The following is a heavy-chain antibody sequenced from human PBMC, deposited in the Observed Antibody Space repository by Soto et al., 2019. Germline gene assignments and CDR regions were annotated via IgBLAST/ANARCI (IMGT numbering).Heavy chain of an antibody. V-gene: IGHV4-59*12. CDR3: SKDSSVYYFDY. CDR1: GGSISTYY. CDR2: VYHSGTT. D-gene: IGHD6-6*01. J-gene: IGHJ4*02. Sequence: NPSETLSLTCTVSGGSISTYYWTWIRQSPGKGQEWIGYVYHSGTTNYNPSLESRVTMSLDTSKNQFSLKLSSVTTADTAVYYCSKDSSVYYFDYWGQGALVTVSS.